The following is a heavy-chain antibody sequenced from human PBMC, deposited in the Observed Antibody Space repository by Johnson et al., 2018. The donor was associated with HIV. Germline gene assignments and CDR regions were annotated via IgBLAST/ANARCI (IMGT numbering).Heavy chain of an antibody. J-gene: IGHJ3*02. CDR1: GFTFDDYG. V-gene: IGHV3-20*04. CDR3: ARDGNGLGGIVGARGAFDI. Sequence: EVQLVESGGGVVRRGGSLRLSCAASGFTFDDYGMSWVRQAPGKGLEWVSGINWNGGSTGYANSVKGRFTISRDNSKNTLYLQMGSLRAEDMAVYYCARDGNGLGGIVGARGAFDIWGQGTMVTVSS. CDR2: INWNGGST. D-gene: IGHD1-26*01.